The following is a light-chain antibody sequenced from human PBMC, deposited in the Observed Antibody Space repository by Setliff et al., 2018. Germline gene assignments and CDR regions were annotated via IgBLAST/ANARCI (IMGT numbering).Light chain of an antibody. CDR3: SSYSSSNIPFV. J-gene: IGLJ1*01. CDR1: DSDVGGFNL. Sequence: ALAQPASVSGSPGQSITISCTGTDSDVGGFNLVSWYQQHPGKAPKFMIYDVSNRPSGVSNRFSGSKSGNAASLTISGLQAEDEADYYCSSYSSSNIPFVFGTGTKVTVL. V-gene: IGLV2-14*03. CDR2: DVS.